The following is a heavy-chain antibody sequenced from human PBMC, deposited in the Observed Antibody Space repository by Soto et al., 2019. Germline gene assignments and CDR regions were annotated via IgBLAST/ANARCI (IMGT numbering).Heavy chain of an antibody. CDR2: INHSGST. CDR3: ARSTVTTSTERYYYYYMDV. D-gene: IGHD4-17*01. V-gene: IGHV4-34*01. J-gene: IGHJ6*03. Sequence: SETLSLTCAVYGGSFSGYYWSWIRQPPGKGLEWIGEINHSGSTNYNPSLKSRVTISVDTSKNQFSLKLSSVTAADTAVYYCARSTVTTSTERYYYYYMDVWGKGTTVTVSS. CDR1: GGSFSGYY.